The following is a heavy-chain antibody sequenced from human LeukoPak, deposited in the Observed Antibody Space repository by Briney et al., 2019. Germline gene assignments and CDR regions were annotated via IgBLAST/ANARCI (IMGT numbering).Heavy chain of an antibody. CDR2: ISSGASAI. Sequence: PGGSLRLSCAASGFTFSSYDXNXXRQAPGTGLEWVSYISSGASAIYYADSVEGRFTISRDNAQNSLYLQMNSLRAEDTAVYYCARENEYSSSSFDYWGQGTLVTVSS. CDR1: GFTFSSYD. D-gene: IGHD6-6*01. J-gene: IGHJ4*02. V-gene: IGHV3-48*03. CDR3: ARENEYSSSSFDY.